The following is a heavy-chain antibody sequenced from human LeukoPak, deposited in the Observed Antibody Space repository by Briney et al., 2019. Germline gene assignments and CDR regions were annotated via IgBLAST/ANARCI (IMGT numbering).Heavy chain of an antibody. CDR1: GGSISSSSYY. Sequence: SETLSLTCTVSGGSISSSSYYWGWIRQPPGKGLEWIGSIYYSGSTYYNPSLKSRVTISVDTSKNQFSLKLSSVTAADTAVYYCARNGGNSDFDYWGQGTLVTVSS. CDR3: ARNGGNSDFDY. D-gene: IGHD4-23*01. J-gene: IGHJ4*02. CDR2: IYYSGST. V-gene: IGHV4-39*01.